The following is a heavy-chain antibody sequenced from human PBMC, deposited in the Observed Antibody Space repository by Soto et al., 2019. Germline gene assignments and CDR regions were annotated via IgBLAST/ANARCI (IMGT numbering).Heavy chain of an antibody. CDR2: ISRSGSTI. D-gene: IGHD6-6*01. CDR1: GFTFSNNW. CDR3: GRGPELWDENVATRPTFHCYGMDV. Sequence: QMRLVESGGGVVEPGGSLRLSCVTSGFTFSNNWMSWIRQAPGRGLEWLAYISRSGSTIYYADSVKGRFTISRDNSNNSLYLQMDNLRAAETDMSYWGRGPELWDENVATRPTFHCYGMDVWGQGTTVTASS. V-gene: IGHV3-11*01. J-gene: IGHJ6*02.